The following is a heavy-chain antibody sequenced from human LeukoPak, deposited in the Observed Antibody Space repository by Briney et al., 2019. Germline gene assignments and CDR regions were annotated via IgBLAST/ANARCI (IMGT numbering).Heavy chain of an antibody. J-gene: IGHJ4*02. CDR2: IYYSGST. D-gene: IGHD3-9*01. V-gene: IGHV4-39*01. CDR3: ARLPERSDLLPSYANSFDC. Sequence: SETLSLTCTVSGGSISNTDNFWGWIRQPPGKGLEWIGTIYYSGSTYYNASLNSRISMSIDTSKNQFSLRLSSVTAADTAVFFCARLPERSDLLPSYANSFDCWGQGTLVTVSS. CDR1: GGSISNTDNF.